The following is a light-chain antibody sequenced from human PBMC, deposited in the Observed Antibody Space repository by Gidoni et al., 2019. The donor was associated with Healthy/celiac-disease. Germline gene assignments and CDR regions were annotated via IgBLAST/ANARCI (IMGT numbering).Light chain of an antibody. V-gene: IGLV3-21*04. CDR2: YDS. CDR3: QVWDSSSDHPYV. Sequence: SYVLNQPPSVSVAPGQTARITCGGNNIGSKSVHWYQQKPGQAPVLVIYYDSDRPSGIPELFSGSNSGNTATLTISRVEAGDEADYYCQVWDSSSDHPYVFGTGTKVTVL. CDR1: NIGSKS. J-gene: IGLJ1*01.